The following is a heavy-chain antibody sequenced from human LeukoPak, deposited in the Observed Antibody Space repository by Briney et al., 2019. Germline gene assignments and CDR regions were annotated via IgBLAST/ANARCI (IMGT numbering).Heavy chain of an antibody. J-gene: IGHJ4*02. V-gene: IGHV3-7*03. Sequence: GGSLRLSCAASGFTFSSYWMSWVRQAPGKGLEWVANIKQDRSEKYYVDSVKGRFTISRDNAKNSLYLQMNSLRAEDTAVYYCASDMASITMVRGVSFDYWGQGTLVTVSS. CDR1: GFTFSSYW. CDR2: IKQDRSEK. CDR3: ASDMASITMVRGVSFDY. D-gene: IGHD3-10*01.